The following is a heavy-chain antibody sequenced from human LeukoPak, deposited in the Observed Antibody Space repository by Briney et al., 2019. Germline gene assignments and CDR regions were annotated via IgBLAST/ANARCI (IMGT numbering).Heavy chain of an antibody. J-gene: IGHJ3*02. V-gene: IGHV3-23*01. D-gene: IGHD4-11*01. CDR1: GFTFSRYA. Sequence: GGSLRLSCAASGFTFSRYATSWVRQAPGKGLEWVSGISGSGGSTYYADSVKGRFTISRDNSKNTLYLQMNSLRADGTAVYYCAKERGIVTTPPDAFDIWGQGTMVTVSS. CDR2: ISGSGGST. CDR3: AKERGIVTTPPDAFDI.